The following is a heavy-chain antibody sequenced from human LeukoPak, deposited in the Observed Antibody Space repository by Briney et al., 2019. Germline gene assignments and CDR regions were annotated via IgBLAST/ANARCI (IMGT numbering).Heavy chain of an antibody. D-gene: IGHD2-15*01. J-gene: IGHJ4*02. V-gene: IGHV5-51*01. CDR1: GYSFTSYW. Sequence: GESLKISCKGSGYSFTSYWIAWVRQMPGKGLEWMGITFPGDSDTRYSPSFQGQVTISADKSISTAYLQWSSLKASDTAMFYCARNLHSWELDHWGQGTLVTVSS. CDR2: TFPGDSDT. CDR3: ARNLHSWELDH.